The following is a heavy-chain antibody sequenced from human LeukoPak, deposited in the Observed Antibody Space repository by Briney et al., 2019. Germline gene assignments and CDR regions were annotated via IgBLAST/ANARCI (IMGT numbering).Heavy chain of an antibody. D-gene: IGHD3-10*01. CDR1: GFTFSTAW. CDR3: TTGSLLLWFGEFEFDY. V-gene: IGHV3-15*07. J-gene: IGHJ4*02. CDR2: IKSKTDGGTT. Sequence: GGSLRLSWAASGFTFSTAWMIWVRQAPGKGLEWVGRIKSKTDGGTTDYAAPVKGRFTISRDDSKNTLYLQMNSLKTEDTAVYYCTTGSLLLWFGEFEFDYWGQGTLVTVSS.